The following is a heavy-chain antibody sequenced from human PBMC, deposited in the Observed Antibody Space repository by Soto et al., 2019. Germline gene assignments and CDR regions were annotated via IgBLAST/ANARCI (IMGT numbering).Heavy chain of an antibody. D-gene: IGHD3-16*01. CDR1: GFSLRSYW. CDR2: INEVGSRT. V-gene: IGHV3-74*01. CDR3: VRDEFGKDDA. J-gene: IGHJ5*02. Sequence: EVQLVESGGGLVQPGGSLRLSCTASGFSLRSYWMHWVRQAPGEGLVWVSRINEVGSRTDHADSVRGRFTISRDNAKNTLNLQMTSLRVEDTAVYYCVRDEFGKDDAWCQGTLVTVSS.